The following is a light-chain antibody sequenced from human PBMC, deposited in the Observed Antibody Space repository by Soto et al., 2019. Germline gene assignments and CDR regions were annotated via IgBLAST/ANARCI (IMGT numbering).Light chain of an antibody. CDR3: QKITSLPPVRA. CDR2: GTT. J-gene: IGKJ4*01. Sequence: DIQMTQSPSSVSASIGDRVTITCRASQRGGGWLVWYQQKPGIAPKALIYGTTLLQSGVPSRFSGSGSGTEVTLTISSLQPEDFESYCCQKITSLPPVRAFGGENKVEMK. V-gene: IGKV1-12*01. CDR1: QRGGGW.